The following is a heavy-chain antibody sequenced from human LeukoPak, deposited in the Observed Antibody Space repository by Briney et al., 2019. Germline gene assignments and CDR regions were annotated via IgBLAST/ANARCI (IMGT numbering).Heavy chain of an antibody. D-gene: IGHD1-26*01. CDR3: ARDPYSGSYVDYYYYYYMDV. Sequence: GGSLRLSCAASGFTFSSYAMSWVRQAPGKGLEWVSGISGSGGSTYYADSVKGRFTISRDNSKNTLYLQINSLRAEDTAVYYCARDPYSGSYVDYYYYYYMDVWGKGTTVTISS. CDR1: GFTFSSYA. CDR2: ISGSGGST. V-gene: IGHV3-23*01. J-gene: IGHJ6*03.